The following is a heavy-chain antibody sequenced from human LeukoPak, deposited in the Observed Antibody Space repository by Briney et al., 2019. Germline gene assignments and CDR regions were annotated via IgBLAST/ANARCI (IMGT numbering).Heavy chain of an antibody. CDR2: IIPILGIA. CDR3: ARLGGSSGWLNDY. CDR1: GGTFSSYA. V-gene: IGHV1-69*04. Sequence: GSSVKVSCKASGGTFSSYAISWVRQAPGQGLEWMGRIIPILGIANYAQKFQGRVTITADKSTSTAYMGLSSLRSEDTAVYYCARLGGSSGWLNDYWGQGTLVTVSS. J-gene: IGHJ4*02. D-gene: IGHD6-19*01.